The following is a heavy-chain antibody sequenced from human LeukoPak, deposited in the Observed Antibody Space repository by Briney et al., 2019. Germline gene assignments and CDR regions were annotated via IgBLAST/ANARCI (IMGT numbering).Heavy chain of an antibody. J-gene: IGHJ5*02. Sequence: GGSLRLSCAASGFTFSSFAMSWVRQAPGKGLEWVSGISGSGHSTYYADSVKGRFIISRDNSKNPLFLQMNSLRAEDTAIYYCAKSPRDGVDYPPWFDPWGQGTLVTVSS. V-gene: IGHV3-23*01. CDR3: AKSPRDGVDYPPWFDP. CDR1: GFTFSSFA. D-gene: IGHD4-11*01. CDR2: ISGSGHST.